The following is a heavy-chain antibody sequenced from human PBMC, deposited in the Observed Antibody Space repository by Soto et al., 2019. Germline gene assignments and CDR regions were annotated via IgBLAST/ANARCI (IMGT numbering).Heavy chain of an antibody. CDR2: IIPIFGTA. CDR1: GGTFSSYA. D-gene: IGHD3-10*01. V-gene: IGHV1-69*06. J-gene: IGHJ6*02. Sequence: SVKVSCKASGGTFSSYAISWVRQAPGQGLEWMGGIIPIFGTANYAQKFQGRVTITADKSTSTAYMELSSLRSEDTAVYHCARGTMAAYYYYGMDVWGQGTTVTVSS. CDR3: ARGTMAAYYYYGMDV.